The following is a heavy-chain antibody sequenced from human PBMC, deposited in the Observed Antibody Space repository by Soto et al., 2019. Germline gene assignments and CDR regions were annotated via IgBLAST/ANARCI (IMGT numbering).Heavy chain of an antibody. J-gene: IGHJ4*02. V-gene: IGHV3-15*01. CDR2: IKSKTDGGTT. Sequence: GGSLRLSCAASGFTFSNAWMSWVRQAPGKGLEWVGRIKSKTDGGTTDYAAPVKGRFTISRDDSKNTLYLQMNSLRTEDTAVYYCTTDYPRSLPGYWGQGTLVTVSS. CDR1: GFTFSNAW. CDR3: TTDYPRSLPGY.